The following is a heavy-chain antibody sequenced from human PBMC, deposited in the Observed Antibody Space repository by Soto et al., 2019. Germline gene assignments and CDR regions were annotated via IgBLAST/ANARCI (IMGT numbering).Heavy chain of an antibody. CDR3: ARESRGSSWAPPYYGVMDV. D-gene: IGHD6-13*01. CDR1: GYTFTGYY. V-gene: IGHV1-2*02. J-gene: IGHJ6*02. Sequence: ASVKVSCKASGYTFTGYYMHWVRQAPGQGLEWMGWINPNSGGTNYAQKFQGRVTMTRDTSISTAYMELSRLRSDDTAVYYCARESRGSSWAPPYYGVMDVWGQGTTVTVSS. CDR2: INPNSGGT.